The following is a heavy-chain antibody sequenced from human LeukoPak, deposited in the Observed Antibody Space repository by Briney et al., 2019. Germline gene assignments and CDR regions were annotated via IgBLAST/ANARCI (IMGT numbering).Heavy chain of an antibody. CDR1: GFTFSSYA. CDR2: ISYDGNNK. V-gene: IGHV3-30*04. D-gene: IGHD4-17*01. Sequence: GGSLRLSCAASGFTFSSYAMHWVRQAPGKGLEWVAIISYDGNNKYYADSVKGRFTISRDSSKNTLYLQMNSLRAEDTAVYYCVRDSTYDYGEVPLGYFQHWGQGTLVTVSS. CDR3: VRDSTYDYGEVPLGYFQH. J-gene: IGHJ1*01.